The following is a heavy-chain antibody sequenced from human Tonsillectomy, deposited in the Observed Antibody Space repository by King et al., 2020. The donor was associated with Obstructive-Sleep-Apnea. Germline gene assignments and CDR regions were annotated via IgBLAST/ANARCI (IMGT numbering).Heavy chain of an antibody. J-gene: IGHJ5*02. Sequence: QLVQSGGGLVKPGGSLRLSCAASRFTFSSYSMNWVRQAPGKGLDWVSSISRSGSYVYYAESVKGRFTISRDNAKNSLYLQMNNLRAEDTAVYYCAREGEQQLVWEYNWFDPWGQGTLVTVSS. CDR2: ISRSGSYV. CDR1: RFTFSSYS. D-gene: IGHD6-13*01. V-gene: IGHV3-21*01. CDR3: AREGEQQLVWEYNWFDP.